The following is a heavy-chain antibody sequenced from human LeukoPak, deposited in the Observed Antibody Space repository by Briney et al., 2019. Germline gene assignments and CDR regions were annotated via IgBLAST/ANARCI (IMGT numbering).Heavy chain of an antibody. V-gene: IGHV1-8*02. J-gene: IGHJ4*02. CDR1: GYTFTDYY. Sequence: ASVKVSCKASGYTFTDYYMHWVRQATGQGLEWMGWMNPNSGNTGYAQKFQGRVTMTRNTSISTAYMELSSLRSEDTAVYYCARVPTHCGGDCYSFDYWGQGTLVTVSS. D-gene: IGHD2-21*02. CDR2: MNPNSGNT. CDR3: ARVPTHCGGDCYSFDY.